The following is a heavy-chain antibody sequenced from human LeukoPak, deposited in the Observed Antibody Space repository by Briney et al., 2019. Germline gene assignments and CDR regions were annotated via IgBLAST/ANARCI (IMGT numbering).Heavy chain of an antibody. Sequence: GGSLRLSCAASGFSLSSYSMHWVRQAPGKGLEWVSSISGRSDGPYYADSVKGRFTTSRDNSKSTMYLQINNVRAEDAAVYYCAKDLLNYGGHYFDNWGQGTRVTVSS. CDR2: ISGRSDGP. CDR3: AKDLLNYGGHYFDN. J-gene: IGHJ4*02. V-gene: IGHV3-23*01. D-gene: IGHD4-23*01. CDR1: GFSLSSYS.